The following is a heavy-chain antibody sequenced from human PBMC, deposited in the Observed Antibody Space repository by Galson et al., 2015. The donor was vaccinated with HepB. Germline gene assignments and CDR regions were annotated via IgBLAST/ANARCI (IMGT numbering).Heavy chain of an antibody. J-gene: IGHJ4*02. CDR1: GFTFSDST. D-gene: IGHD4/OR15-4a*01. CDR2: IRNKANTYAT. CDR3: GASFSQGY. Sequence: SLRLSCAASGFTFSDSTMHWVRQASGKGLEWVGRIRNKANTYATAYVASVKGRFTMSRDDSKNTVYLEMNSLKTEDTAVYYCGASFSQGYWAQGTLVTVSS. V-gene: IGHV3-73*01.